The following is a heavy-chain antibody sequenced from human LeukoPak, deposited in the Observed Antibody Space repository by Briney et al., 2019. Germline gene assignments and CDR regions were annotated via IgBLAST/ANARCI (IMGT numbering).Heavy chain of an antibody. CDR1: GGSISSGYYY. Sequence: PSETLSLTCTVSGGSISSGYYYWSWLRQPDGKGLSWIGRIYTSGSTNYNPSLKNRVTISMDTSKEQFSLKQSSLTAAYAAAADWARDLHDYSSDGWFDPLGQGTLVTVSS. D-gene: IGHD4-11*01. CDR3: ARDLHDYSSDGWFDP. V-gene: IGHV4-61*02. CDR2: IYTSGST. J-gene: IGHJ5*02.